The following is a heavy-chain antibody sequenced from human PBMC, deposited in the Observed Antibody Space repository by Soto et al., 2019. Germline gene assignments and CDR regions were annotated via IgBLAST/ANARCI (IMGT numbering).Heavy chain of an antibody. CDR2: IYWDDDK. CDR3: AHPYCDTSGYYGYFDY. D-gene: IGHD3-22*01. Sequence: QITLKESGPTLVKPTQTLTLTCTFSGFSLTTSGVGVGWIRQPPGKALEWLAFIYWDDDKSYSPSLKSRLTITKDTSKNQVVLTMTNMDPVDTATYYCAHPYCDTSGYYGYFDYWGQGTLVTVSS. J-gene: IGHJ4*02. V-gene: IGHV2-5*02. CDR1: GFSLTTSGVG.